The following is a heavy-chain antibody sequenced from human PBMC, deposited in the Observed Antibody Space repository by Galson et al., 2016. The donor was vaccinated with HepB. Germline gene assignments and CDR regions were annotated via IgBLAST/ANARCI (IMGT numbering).Heavy chain of an antibody. CDR2: IKQDGSEK. D-gene: IGHD2-15*01. V-gene: IGHV3-7*05. CDR1: GFTFNSYW. Sequence: SLRLSCAASGFTFNSYWMAWVRQAPGKGLEWVANIKQDGSEKYYVDSVKGRFTISRDNAKNSLYLQMNSLTVDDTAVYYCACPTGGKWTDYWGQGTLVTVAS. CDR3: ACPTGGKWTDY. J-gene: IGHJ4*02.